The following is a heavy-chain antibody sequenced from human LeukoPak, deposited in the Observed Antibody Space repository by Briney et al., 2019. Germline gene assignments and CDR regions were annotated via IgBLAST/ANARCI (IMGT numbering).Heavy chain of an antibody. Sequence: SETLSLTCTVSGRSISSYYWSWIRQPAGKGLEWIGRIYTSGSTNYNPSLKSRVTMSVDTSKNQFSLKLSSVTAADTAVYYCARVGDSSGYFDYWGQGTLVTVSS. V-gene: IGHV4-4*07. J-gene: IGHJ4*02. D-gene: IGHD3-22*01. CDR1: GRSISSYY. CDR2: IYTSGST. CDR3: ARVGDSSGYFDY.